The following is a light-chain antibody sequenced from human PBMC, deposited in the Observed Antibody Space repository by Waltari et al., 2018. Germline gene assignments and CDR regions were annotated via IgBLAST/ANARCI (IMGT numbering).Light chain of an antibody. CDR3: QQYDAWPLT. V-gene: IGKV3-15*01. Sequence: ETIMTQSPATLSVSPGERATLFCRASQSISRNLAWYQQKPGQAPSLVMYAESTRATGIPARFSGSGSGTEFTLTISSLQSEDCALYYCQQYDAWPLTFGGGTKVEIK. CDR2: AES. J-gene: IGKJ4*01. CDR1: QSISRN.